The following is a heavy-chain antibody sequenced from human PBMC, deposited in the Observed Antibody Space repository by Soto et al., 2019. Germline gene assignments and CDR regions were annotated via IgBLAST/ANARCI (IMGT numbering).Heavy chain of an antibody. J-gene: IGHJ3*02. V-gene: IGHV1-69*13. Sequence: SVKVSCKASGGTFSSYAISWVRQAPGQGLEWMGGIIPIFGTANYAQKFQGRVTITADESTSTAYMELSSLRSEDTAVYYCARGRVVRGVMKDALDIWGQGTMVTVSS. CDR3: ARGRVVRGVMKDALDI. D-gene: IGHD3-10*01. CDR2: IIPIFGTA. CDR1: GGTFSSYA.